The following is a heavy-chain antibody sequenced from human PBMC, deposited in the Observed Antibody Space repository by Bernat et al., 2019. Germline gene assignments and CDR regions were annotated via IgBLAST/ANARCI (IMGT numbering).Heavy chain of an antibody. CDR1: GGSISSGGYS. D-gene: IGHD4-17*01. V-gene: IGHV4-30-2*05. Sequence: QLQLQESGSGLVKPSQTLSLTCAVSGGSISSGGYSWSWIRQPPGKGLEWIGYIYYSGSTYYNPSLKSRVTISVDTSKNQFSLKLSSVTAADTAVYYCARTNRYGDYCMDVWGQGTTVTVSS. CDR3: ARTNRYGDYCMDV. J-gene: IGHJ6*02. CDR2: IYYSGST.